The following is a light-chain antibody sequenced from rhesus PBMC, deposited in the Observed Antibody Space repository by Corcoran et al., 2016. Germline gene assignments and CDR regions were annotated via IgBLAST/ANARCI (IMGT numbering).Light chain of an antibody. Sequence: DIQMTQSPSSLSASVGDRVTVTCRASQGINKELSWYQQKPGKAPTLLIDAASSLQTGVSSRFSGSGAWTDYTLTICSLQPEDVATYYCLQDYTTPYSFGQETKVEIK. CDR2: AAS. CDR3: LQDYTTPYS. CDR1: QGINKE. V-gene: IGKV1-94*01. J-gene: IGKJ2*01.